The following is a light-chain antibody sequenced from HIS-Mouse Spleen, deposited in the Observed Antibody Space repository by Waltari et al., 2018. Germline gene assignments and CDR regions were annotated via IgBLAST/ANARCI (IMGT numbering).Light chain of an antibody. CDR1: QSLLHSNGYNY. V-gene: IGKV2-28*01. CDR2: LGS. J-gene: IGKJ1*01. Sequence: DIVMTQSPLSLPVTPGEPASISCRSSQSLLHSNGYNYSDWYLQKPGQSPQLLIYLGSNQASGVPDSVSDSGSVTDFTLRISRVEAEDVGVYYCMQALQTWTFGQGTKVEIK. CDR3: MQALQTWT.